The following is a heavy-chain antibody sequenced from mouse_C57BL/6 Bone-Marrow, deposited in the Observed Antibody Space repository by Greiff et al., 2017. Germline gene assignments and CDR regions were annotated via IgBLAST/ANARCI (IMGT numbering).Heavy chain of an antibody. D-gene: IGHD2-4*01. Sequence: VKLVESGGGLVKPGGSLKLSCAASGFTFSSYAMSWVRQTPEKRLEWVATLSDGGSYTYYPDNVKGRFTISRDNAKNNLYLQMSHLKTEDTAMYYCARESPIYYDYDVWFAYWGQGTLVTVSA. V-gene: IGHV5-4*01. J-gene: IGHJ3*01. CDR2: LSDGGSYT. CDR3: ARESPIYYDYDVWFAY. CDR1: GFTFSSYA.